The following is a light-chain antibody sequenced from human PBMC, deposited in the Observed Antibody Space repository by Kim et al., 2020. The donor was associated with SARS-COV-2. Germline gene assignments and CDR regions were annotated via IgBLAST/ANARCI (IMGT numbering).Light chain of an antibody. V-gene: IGKV1-39*01. CDR2: AAS. Sequence: DIQMTQSPSSLSASVGDRVTITCRAGQSITTYLNWYQQKPGEAPRLLIYAASTLQSGVPSRFSGSGSGSAFTLTISRLQPEDAATYYCQQSYSPLWTFGQGTKVDIK. J-gene: IGKJ1*01. CDR3: QQSYSPLWT. CDR1: QSITTY.